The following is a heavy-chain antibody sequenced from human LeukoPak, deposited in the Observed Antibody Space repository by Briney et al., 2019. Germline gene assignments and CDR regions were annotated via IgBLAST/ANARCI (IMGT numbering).Heavy chain of an antibody. V-gene: IGHV3-30*04. Sequence: LPGRSLRLSCAASGFTFSSYAMHWVRQAPGKGLEWVAVISYDGSNEYYAGSVKGRFTISRDSSKNTLYLQMNSLRAEDTAIYYCATYRQVLLPFESWGQGTLVTVSS. CDR2: ISYDGSNE. D-gene: IGHD2-8*02. CDR3: ATYRQVLLPFES. J-gene: IGHJ4*02. CDR1: GFTFSSYA.